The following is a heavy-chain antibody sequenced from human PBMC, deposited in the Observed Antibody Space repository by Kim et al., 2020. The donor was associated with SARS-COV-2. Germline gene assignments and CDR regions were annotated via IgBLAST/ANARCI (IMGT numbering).Heavy chain of an antibody. CDR2: IKPDGSET. CDR3: SNFELSTAE. CDR1: GPRFSSHW. Sequence: GGSLRLSCAASGPRFSSHWMTWVRQAPGKGLEWEATIKPDGSETYYVDSVKGRFIISRDNAENSLYLQMNSLRAEDTAVYYCSNFELSTAEGGQGTLVTVSS. D-gene: IGHD3-10*01. J-gene: IGHJ4*02. V-gene: IGHV3-7*01.